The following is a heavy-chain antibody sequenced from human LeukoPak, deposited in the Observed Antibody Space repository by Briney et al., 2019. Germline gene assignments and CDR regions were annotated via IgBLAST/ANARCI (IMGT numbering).Heavy chain of an antibody. Sequence: ASVKVSCKASGYTFTSYDINWVRQATGQGLEWMAWINPNSGNTGYAQKFQGRVTMTRDTSISTVYMEMSSVRSEGTAVYYCARGPRIVVVPAAGYYMDVWGKGTTVTVSS. J-gene: IGHJ6*03. CDR1: GYTFTSYD. D-gene: IGHD2-2*01. CDR3: ARGPRIVVVPAAGYYMDV. V-gene: IGHV1-8*01. CDR2: INPNSGNT.